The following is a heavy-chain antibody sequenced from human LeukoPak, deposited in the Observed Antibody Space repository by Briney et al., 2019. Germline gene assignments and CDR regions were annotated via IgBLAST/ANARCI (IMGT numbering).Heavy chain of an antibody. CDR1: GFSFSTHW. CDR3: AGDEGWTFDI. V-gene: IGHV3-7*01. CDR2: IKKDGSDK. Sequence: GGSLRLSCAASGFSFSTHWMSWFRQAPGKGLEWVALIKKDGSDKYYVDSVKGRFTISRDNAKNSLYLQMNSLRADDTAVYHCAGDEGWTFDIWGQGTKVTVSS. D-gene: IGHD5-24*01. J-gene: IGHJ3*02.